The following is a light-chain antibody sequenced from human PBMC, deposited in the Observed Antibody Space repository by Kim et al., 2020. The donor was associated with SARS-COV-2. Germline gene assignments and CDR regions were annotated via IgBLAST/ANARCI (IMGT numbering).Light chain of an antibody. CDR1: QSVSSNY. V-gene: IGKV3-20*01. Sequence: SWSPGERATLSCRASQSVSSNYLAWYQQKPGQAPRLLIYGASSRATGIPDRFSGSGSGTDFTLTITRLEPEDFAVYYCQQYGSAYSFGQGTKLEI. CDR3: QQYGSAYS. CDR2: GAS. J-gene: IGKJ2*03.